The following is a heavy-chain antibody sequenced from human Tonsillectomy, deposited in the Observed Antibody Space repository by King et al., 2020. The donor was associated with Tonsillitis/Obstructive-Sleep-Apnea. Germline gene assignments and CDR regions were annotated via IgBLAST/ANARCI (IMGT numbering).Heavy chain of an antibody. CDR3: AREPDYGDRFDY. CDR2: ISISSSTI. Sequence: QLVQSGGGLVQPGGSLRLSCAASGFTFSSYSMNWVRQAPGKGLEWVSYISISSSTIYYADYVKGRFTISRDNAKNSLYLQMNSLRDEDTAVYYCAREPDYGDRFDYWGQGTLVTVSS. D-gene: IGHD4-17*01. J-gene: IGHJ4*02. CDR1: GFTFSSYS. V-gene: IGHV3-48*02.